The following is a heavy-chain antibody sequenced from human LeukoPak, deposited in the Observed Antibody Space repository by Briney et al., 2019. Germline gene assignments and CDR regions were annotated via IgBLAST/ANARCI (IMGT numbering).Heavy chain of an antibody. J-gene: IGHJ6*02. CDR2: IYYSGST. V-gene: IGHV4-59*08. Sequence: SETLSLTCTVSGGSISTYYWSWIRQPPGKGLEWIGYIYYSGSTNYNPSLKSRVAISVDTSKNQFSLKLSSVTAADTAVYYCARHQDSVDYCYGMDVWGQGTTVTVSS. D-gene: IGHD4-23*01. CDR1: GGSISTYY. CDR3: ARHQDSVDYCYGMDV.